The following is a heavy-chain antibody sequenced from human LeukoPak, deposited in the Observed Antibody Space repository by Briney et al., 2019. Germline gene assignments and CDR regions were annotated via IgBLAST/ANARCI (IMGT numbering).Heavy chain of an antibody. CDR2: INGSGSNT. D-gene: IGHD2-8*01. CDR1: GFTFSSYA. J-gene: IGHJ2*01. Sequence: GGSPRLSRAAPGFTFSSYAMSWVRQAPGKGPGWVSSINGSGSNTYYADSVKGRFTISRDNSKNTLYLQVNSLRVEDTAVYFCAKDLGHCTNGVCSKDWYFGLWGRGSLVTVSS. CDR3: AKDLGHCTNGVCSKDWYFGL. V-gene: IGHV3-23*01.